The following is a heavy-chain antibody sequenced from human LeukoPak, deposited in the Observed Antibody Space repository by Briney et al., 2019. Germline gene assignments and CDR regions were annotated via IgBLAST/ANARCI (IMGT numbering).Heavy chain of an antibody. CDR3: ARSLGWGVWGSYRYPRKYYFDY. Sequence: PSETLSLTCTVSGGSISSYYWSWIRQPPGKGLEWIGYIYYSGSTNYNPSLKSRVTISVDTSKNQFSLKLSSVTAADTAVYYCARSLGWGVWGSYRYPRKYYFDYWGQGTLVTVSS. CDR1: GGSISSYY. J-gene: IGHJ4*02. V-gene: IGHV4-59*08. CDR2: IYYSGST. D-gene: IGHD3-16*02.